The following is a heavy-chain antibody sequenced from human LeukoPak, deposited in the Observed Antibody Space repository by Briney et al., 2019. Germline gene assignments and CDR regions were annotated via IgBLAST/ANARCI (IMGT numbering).Heavy chain of an antibody. CDR3: ARDSNYYYDSSGYYYKSFDY. D-gene: IGHD3-22*01. Sequence: GGSLRLSCAASGFTFSSYSMNWVRQAPGKGLEWASSISSSSSYIYYADSVKGRFTISRDNAKNSLYLQMNSLRAEDTAVYYCARDSNYYYDSSGYYYKSFDYWGQGTLVTVSS. CDR2: ISSSSSYI. V-gene: IGHV3-21*01. CDR1: GFTFSSYS. J-gene: IGHJ4*02.